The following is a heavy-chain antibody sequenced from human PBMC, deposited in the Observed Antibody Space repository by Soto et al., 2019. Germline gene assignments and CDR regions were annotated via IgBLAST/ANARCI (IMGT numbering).Heavy chain of an antibody. CDR1: GFTFSSYA. CDR3: AKGGYCSSTSCYTSFDY. V-gene: IGHV3-23*01. J-gene: IGHJ4*02. D-gene: IGHD2-2*02. Sequence: PGGSLRLSCAASGFTFSSYAMSWVRQAPGKGLEWVSAISGSGGTTYYVDSVKGRFTISRDNSKNTLYLQMNSLRAEDTAVYYCAKGGYCSSTSCYTSFDYWGQGTLVTVSS. CDR2: ISGSGGTT.